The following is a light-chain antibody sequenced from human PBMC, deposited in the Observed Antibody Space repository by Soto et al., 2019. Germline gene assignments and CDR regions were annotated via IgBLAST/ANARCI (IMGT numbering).Light chain of an antibody. CDR2: EVS. V-gene: IGLV2-14*01. CDR1: NSDLGGYNY. J-gene: IGLJ1*01. Sequence: QSVLTKPASVSGFPGQSITVSCTGTNSDLGGYNYVSWYQHHPGKAPKLMIYEVSNRPSGVSNRFSGSKSGNTASLAISGLQAEDEADYYCSSYTSSGTLGFGTGTKVTVL. CDR3: SSYTSSGTLG.